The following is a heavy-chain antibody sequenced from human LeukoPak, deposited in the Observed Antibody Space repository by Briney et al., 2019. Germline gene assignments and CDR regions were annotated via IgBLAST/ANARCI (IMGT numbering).Heavy chain of an antibody. J-gene: IGHJ4*02. CDR3: ARVSPNYYDSSGYPYYFDY. CDR2: INHSGST. V-gene: IGHV4-34*01. CDR1: GGSLSGYY. Sequence: SETLSLTCAVYGGSLSGYYWSWIRQPPGKGLEWIGEINHSGSTNYNPSLKSRVTISVDTSKNQFSLKLSSVTAADTAVYYCARVSPNYYDSSGYPYYFDYWGQGTLVTVSS. D-gene: IGHD3-22*01.